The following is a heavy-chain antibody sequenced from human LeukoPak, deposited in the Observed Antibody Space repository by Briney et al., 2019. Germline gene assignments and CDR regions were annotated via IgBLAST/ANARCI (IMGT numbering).Heavy chain of an antibody. J-gene: IGHJ4*02. V-gene: IGHV3-7*01. CDR1: GFTFSSYW. CDR2: IKQDGSEK. CDR3: AADSGGSRY. Sequence: QPGGSLRLSCAASGFTFSSYWMSWIRQAPGRGLEWVANIKQDGSEKYYADSVKGRFTISRDNAKNSLYLQMNSLRVEDTAMYYCAADSGGSRYWGQGTLATVSS. D-gene: IGHD2-15*01.